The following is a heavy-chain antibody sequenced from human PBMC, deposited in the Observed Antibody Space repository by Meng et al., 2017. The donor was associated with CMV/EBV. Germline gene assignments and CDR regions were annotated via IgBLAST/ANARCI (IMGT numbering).Heavy chain of an antibody. J-gene: IGHJ4*02. CDR3: ARATAMDTCKYDY. CDR1: GYTFTSNY. V-gene: IGHV1-46*01. D-gene: IGHD5-18*01. Sequence: ASVLVSCKASGYTFTSNYMHWVRHDAGQGLEWMGIINPGGGSTSYAQKFQGSVTMTRDKSTSTVYMELSSLTTEDTAVYYCARATAMDTCKYDYWGQGTLVTVSS. CDR2: INPGGGST.